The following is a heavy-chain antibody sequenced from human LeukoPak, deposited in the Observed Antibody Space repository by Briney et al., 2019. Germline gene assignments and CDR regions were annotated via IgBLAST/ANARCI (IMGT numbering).Heavy chain of an antibody. V-gene: IGHV4-59*01. CDR2: IYYSGST. D-gene: IGHD2-15*01. Sequence: SETLSLTCTVSGGSISSYHWSWIRQPPGKGLEWIGYIYYSGSTNYNPSLKSRVTISVDTSKNQFSLKLSSVTAADTAVYYCARDIDGGVDYWGQGTLVTVSS. CDR3: ARDIDGGVDY. J-gene: IGHJ4*02. CDR1: GGSISSYH.